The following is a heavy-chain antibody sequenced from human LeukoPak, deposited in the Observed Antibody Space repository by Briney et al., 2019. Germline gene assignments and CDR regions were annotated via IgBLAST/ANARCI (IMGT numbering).Heavy chain of an antibody. CDR2: INHSGST. CDR3: ARERSPRPRFAY. V-gene: IGHV4-34*01. Sequence: SETLSLTCAVYGGSFSGYYWSWIRQPPGKGLEWIGEINHSGSTNYNPSLKSRVTISVDTSKNQFSLKLSSVTAADTAVYYCARERSPRPRFAYWGQGTLVTVSS. J-gene: IGHJ4*02. D-gene: IGHD3-10*01. CDR1: GGSFSGYY.